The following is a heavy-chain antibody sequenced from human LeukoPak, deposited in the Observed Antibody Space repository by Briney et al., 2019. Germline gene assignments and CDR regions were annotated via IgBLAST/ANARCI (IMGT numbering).Heavy chain of an antibody. Sequence: PGGSLRLSCAASGFTFSSYWMSWVRQAPGKGLEWVANIKQDGSEKYYVDSVKGRFTIPRDNAKNSLYLQMNSLRAEDTAVYYCARHQEVVLDDPAGYWGQGTLVTVSS. CDR1: GFTFSSYW. CDR3: ARHQEVVLDDPAGY. J-gene: IGHJ4*02. CDR2: IKQDGSEK. D-gene: IGHD2-15*01. V-gene: IGHV3-7*01.